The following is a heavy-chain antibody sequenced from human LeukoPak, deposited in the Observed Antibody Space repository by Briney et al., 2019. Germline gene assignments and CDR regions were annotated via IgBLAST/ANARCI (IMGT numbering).Heavy chain of an antibody. CDR3: ARAGGYCGRISCPYYFDY. J-gene: IGHJ4*02. V-gene: IGHV1-8*01. D-gene: IGHD2-15*01. CDR1: GYTFTSYD. Sequence: GASLKVSCKASGYTFTSYDINWVRQATGQGLERIGWINPNSGNTGYAQKFQGRVTMTRNTSISTAYMELSSLRSEDTAVYYCARAGGYCGRISCPYYFDYWGQGSLVAVSS. CDR2: INPNSGNT.